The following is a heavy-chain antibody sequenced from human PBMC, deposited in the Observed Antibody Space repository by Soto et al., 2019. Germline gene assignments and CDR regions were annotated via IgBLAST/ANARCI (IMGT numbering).Heavy chain of an antibody. J-gene: IGHJ6*02. CDR2: IDPSDSYT. V-gene: IGHV5-10-1*01. CDR1: GYSFTSYW. Sequence: GESLKISCKGSGYSFTSYWISWVSQMHGKGLEWMGRIDPSDSYTNYSPSFQGHVTISADKSISTAYLQWSSLKASDTDMYYCARSYYYDSMGGMDVWGQGTTVTVS. D-gene: IGHD3-22*01. CDR3: ARSYYYDSMGGMDV.